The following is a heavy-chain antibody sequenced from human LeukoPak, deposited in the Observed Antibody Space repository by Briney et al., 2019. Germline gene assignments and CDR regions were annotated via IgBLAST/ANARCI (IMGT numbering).Heavy chain of an antibody. J-gene: IGHJ5*02. CDR1: GGSLSDYF. Sequence: SETLSLTCTAYGGSLSDYFWSWIRQPPGKGLEWIGDITHRESTNYNPSLRSRVIISVDTSKNQFSLRVKSVTAADTAVYYCARDFQYYYGSGSSYNWFDPWGQGTLVTVSS. CDR2: ITHREST. V-gene: IGHV4-34*01. D-gene: IGHD3-10*01. CDR3: ARDFQYYYGSGSSYNWFDP.